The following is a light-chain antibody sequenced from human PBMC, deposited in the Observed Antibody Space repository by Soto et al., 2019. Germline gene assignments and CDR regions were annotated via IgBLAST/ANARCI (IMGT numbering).Light chain of an antibody. CDR3: QQYGSTPPIT. CDR2: GAS. Sequence: EIVLTQSPGTLSLSPGERATLSCRASQSVSSSYLAWYQQKPGQAPRLLIYGASSRATGIPDRFSGSGPGTDFTLTISRLEPEDFSAYYCQQYGSTPPITFGQGTRLEIK. V-gene: IGKV3-20*01. CDR1: QSVSSSY. J-gene: IGKJ5*01.